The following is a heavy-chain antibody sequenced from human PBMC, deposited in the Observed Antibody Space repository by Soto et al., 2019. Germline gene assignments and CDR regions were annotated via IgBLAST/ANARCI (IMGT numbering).Heavy chain of an antibody. J-gene: IGHJ4*02. Sequence: GGSLRLSCAVSGFTCSAYLMDWVRQVPGKGLEWVGRSRSKANSYATEYAASVKGRFIISRDESKNSLYLQMDSLRTEDTAVYYCVRCYCSGGHCLSGDSWGQGTLVTVSS. CDR3: VRCYCSGGHCLSGDS. CDR2: SRSKANSYAT. D-gene: IGHD2-15*01. CDR1: GFTCSAYL. V-gene: IGHV3-72*01.